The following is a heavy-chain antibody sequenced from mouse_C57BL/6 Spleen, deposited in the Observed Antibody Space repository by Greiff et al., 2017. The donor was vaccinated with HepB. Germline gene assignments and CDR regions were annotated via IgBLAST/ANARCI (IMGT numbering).Heavy chain of an antibody. CDR1: GFNIKDDY. CDR2: IDPENGDT. J-gene: IGHJ3*01. Sequence: VQLKQSGAELVRPGASVKLSCTASGFNIKDDYMHWVKQRPEQGLEWIGWIDPENGDTEYASKFQGKATITADTSSNTAYLQLSSLTSEDTAVYYCTTWDYSNWAFAYWGQGTLVTVSA. CDR3: TTWDYSNWAFAY. V-gene: IGHV14-4*01. D-gene: IGHD2-5*01.